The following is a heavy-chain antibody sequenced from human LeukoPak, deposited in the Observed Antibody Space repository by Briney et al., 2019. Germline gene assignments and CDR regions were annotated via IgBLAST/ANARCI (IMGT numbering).Heavy chain of an antibody. CDR3: ANRYCSGGSCYFDN. D-gene: IGHD2-15*01. J-gene: IGHJ4*02. CDR1: GFIFSDYA. CDR2: ITASSGNT. V-gene: IGHV3-23*01. Sequence: GGSLRLSCAASGFIFSDYAMNWVRQAPGKGLEWVSSITASSGNTFYADSVKSRFTISRENSKNTLYLQMNSLRPEDTAIYYCANRYCSGGSCYFDNWGQGTLVTVSS.